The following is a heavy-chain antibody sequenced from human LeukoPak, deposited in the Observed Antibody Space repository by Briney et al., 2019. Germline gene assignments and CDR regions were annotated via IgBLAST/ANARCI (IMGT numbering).Heavy chain of an antibody. CDR2: IYHSGST. V-gene: IGHV4-38-2*02. CDR3: ARAEWNHYDSSGYYSV. CDR1: GYSISSGYY. D-gene: IGHD3-22*01. J-gene: IGHJ4*02. Sequence: PSETLSLTCTVSGYSISSGYYWGWIRQPPGKGLEWIGSIYHSGSTYYNPPLKSRVTISVDTSKNQFSLKLSSVTAADTAVYYCARAEWNHYDSSGYYSVWGQGTLVTVSS.